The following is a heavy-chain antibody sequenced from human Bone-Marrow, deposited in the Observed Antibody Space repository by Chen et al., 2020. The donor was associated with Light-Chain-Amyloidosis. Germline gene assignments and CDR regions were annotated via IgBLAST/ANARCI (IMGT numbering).Heavy chain of an antibody. CDR2: ISWNSGSI. J-gene: IGHJ4*02. CDR3: AKAIVPAAIGYFDY. Sequence: EVQLVESGGGLVQPGRSLRLSCAASGFTFDVYAMHWVRQAPGKGLEWVSGISWNSGSIGYADSVKGRFTISRDNAKNSLYLQMNSLRAEDTALYYCAKAIVPAAIGYFDYWGQGTLVTVSS. V-gene: IGHV3-9*01. CDR1: GFTFDVYA. D-gene: IGHD2-2*02.